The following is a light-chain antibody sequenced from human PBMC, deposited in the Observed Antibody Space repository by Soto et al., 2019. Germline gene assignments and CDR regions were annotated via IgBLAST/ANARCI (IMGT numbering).Light chain of an antibody. J-gene: IGKJ3*01. CDR3: QQYGSSPGVT. Sequence: ENVLTQSPGTLSLSPGERATLSCRASQTVSTKYVAWYQQKPRQAPRLLNYGTTSRATGIPDKFSGSASGTEFKLTISSLEPEDFEVYYCQQYGSSPGVTFGPGTKLDIK. CDR2: GTT. CDR1: QTVSTKY. V-gene: IGKV3-20*01.